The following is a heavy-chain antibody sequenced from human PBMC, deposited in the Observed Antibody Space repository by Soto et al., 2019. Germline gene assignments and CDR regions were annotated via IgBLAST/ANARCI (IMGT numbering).Heavy chain of an antibody. CDR1: GVNFSNYS. V-gene: IGHV3-21*01. CDR2: ISSSSSYI. J-gene: IGHJ6*02. CDR3: ARDQEPYRSSSVDDV. D-gene: IGHD6-6*01. Sequence: EVQLVESGGGLVKPGGSLRLYCAAHGVNFSNYSMNWVRQAPEQGLEWVSSISSSSSYIYYADSVKGRFTISRDNAKNSLYLQRNRLSAEDTAVYYCARDQEPYRSSSVDDVWGQGTTVTVSS.